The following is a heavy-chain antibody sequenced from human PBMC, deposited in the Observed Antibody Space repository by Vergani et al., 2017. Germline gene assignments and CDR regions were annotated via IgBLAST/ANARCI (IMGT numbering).Heavy chain of an antibody. D-gene: IGHD2-15*01. V-gene: IGHV3-73*01. J-gene: IGHJ4*02. Sequence: VQLVESGGGVVQPGGSLRLSCAASGFTFSSYGMHWVRQASGKGLEWVGRIRSKANSYATAYAASVKGRFTIARDDSKNTAYLQMNSLKTEDTAVYYCTRLVEGYCSGGSCYADYWGQGTLVTVSS. CDR3: TRLVEGYCSGGSCYADY. CDR1: GFTFSSYG. CDR2: IRSKANSYAT.